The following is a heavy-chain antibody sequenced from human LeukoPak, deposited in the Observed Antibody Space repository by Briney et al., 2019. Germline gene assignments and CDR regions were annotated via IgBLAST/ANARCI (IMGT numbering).Heavy chain of an antibody. Sequence: PSETLSLTCTVSGGSISSSSYCWGWIRQPPGKGLEWIVSVCYSGSTYYNPSLKSRATISVDTSKNQFSLKLSSVTAADTAVYYCARQYSGDSRSPFFDYWGQGTLVTVSS. CDR3: ARQYSGDSRSPFFDY. J-gene: IGHJ4*02. V-gene: IGHV4-39*01. CDR2: VCYSGST. D-gene: IGHD5-18*01. CDR1: GGSISSSSYC.